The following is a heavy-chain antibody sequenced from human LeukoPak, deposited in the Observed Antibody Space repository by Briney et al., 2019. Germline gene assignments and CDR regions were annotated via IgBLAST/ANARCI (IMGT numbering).Heavy chain of an antibody. CDR3: ARASGYYDSSGYHINYFDY. CDR1: GGSISSSSYY. Sequence: SETLSLTCAVSGGSISSSSYYWGWIRQPPGKGLEWIGSIYYSGSTYYNPSLKSRVTISVDTSKNQFSLKLSSVTAADTAVYYCARASGYYDSSGYHINYFDYWGQGTLVTVSS. V-gene: IGHV4-39*01. J-gene: IGHJ4*02. CDR2: IYYSGST. D-gene: IGHD3-22*01.